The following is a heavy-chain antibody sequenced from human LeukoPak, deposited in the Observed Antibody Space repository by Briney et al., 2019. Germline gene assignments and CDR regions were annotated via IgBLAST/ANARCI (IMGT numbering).Heavy chain of an antibody. D-gene: IGHD6-19*01. Sequence: GGSLRLSCGASGFTFSDYLMDWVRQTPGKGLEWVARIRVKAGSYTTEYAASVEGRFIISRDDPKSSLYLQMNSLKSEDTAVYYCAAGARGSAPFDYWGQGTPVTVSS. CDR2: IRVKAGSYTT. CDR1: GFTFSDYL. J-gene: IGHJ4*02. V-gene: IGHV3-72*01. CDR3: AAGARGSAPFDY.